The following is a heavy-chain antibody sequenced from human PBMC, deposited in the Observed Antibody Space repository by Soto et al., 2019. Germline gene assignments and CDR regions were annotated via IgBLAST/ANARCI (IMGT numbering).Heavy chain of an antibody. J-gene: IGHJ4*02. CDR3: ARHYDILTGYFDY. D-gene: IGHD3-9*01. CDR1: GFTFSDYY. V-gene: IGHV3-11*05. CDR2: ISSSSSYT. Sequence: QVQLVESGGGLVKPGGSLRLSCAASGFTFSDYYMSWIRQAPGKGLEWVSYISSSSSYTNYADSVKGRFTISRDNAKNSLYLQMNSLRAEDTAVYCCARHYDILTGYFDYWGQGTLVTVSS.